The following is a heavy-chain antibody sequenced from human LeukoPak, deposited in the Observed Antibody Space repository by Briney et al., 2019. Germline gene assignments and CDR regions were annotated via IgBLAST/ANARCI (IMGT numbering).Heavy chain of an antibody. Sequence: GGSLRLSCAASGFTFSSYGMHWVRQAPGKGLEWVAVIRYDGSNKYYADSVKGRFTISRDNSKNTLYLQMNSLRAEDTAVYYCAKDQDYYDSSGVPTDWGQGTLVTVSS. CDR2: IRYDGSNK. J-gene: IGHJ4*02. V-gene: IGHV3-30*02. CDR1: GFTFSSYG. D-gene: IGHD3-22*01. CDR3: AKDQDYYDSSGVPTD.